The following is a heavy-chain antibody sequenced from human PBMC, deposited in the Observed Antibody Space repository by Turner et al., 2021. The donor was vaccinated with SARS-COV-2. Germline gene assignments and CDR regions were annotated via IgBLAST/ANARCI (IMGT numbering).Heavy chain of an antibody. Sequence: EVQLLESGGGLVQPGGSLRLSCAASGFTFSSYATSWPRQAPGKGLEWVSAISGSGGSTYYADSVKGRFTISRDDSKNTLYLQMNSLRAEDTAVYYCAKDIRTTPIAVAGRGAFDIWGQGTKVTVSS. D-gene: IGHD6-19*01. CDR1: GFTFSSYA. CDR2: ISGSGGST. CDR3: AKDIRTTPIAVAGRGAFDI. V-gene: IGHV3-23*01. J-gene: IGHJ3*02.